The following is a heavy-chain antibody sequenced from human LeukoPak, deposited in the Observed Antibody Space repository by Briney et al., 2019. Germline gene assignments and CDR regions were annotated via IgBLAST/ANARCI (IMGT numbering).Heavy chain of an antibody. J-gene: IGHJ4*02. CDR3: AREATWGQWYFDH. CDR1: GITFSSHG. Sequence: GGSLTLSCVAYGITFSSHGMDWVRQAPGKGLEWVAVIAADGGVKHYADSVKGRFTLSRDNSKNTLYLQMNSLSVEDTAVYYCAREATWGQWYFDHWGQGTPVTVSS. V-gene: IGHV3-30*03. CDR2: IAADGGVK. D-gene: IGHD6-19*01.